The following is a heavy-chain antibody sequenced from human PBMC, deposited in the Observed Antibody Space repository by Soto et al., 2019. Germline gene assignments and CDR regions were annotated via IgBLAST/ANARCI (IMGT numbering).Heavy chain of an antibody. CDR1: GFTFSSYA. D-gene: IGHD6-19*01. CDR2: ISGSGGST. V-gene: IGHV3-23*01. CDR3: AKNSGIAVAAHYYFDY. Sequence: GGSLRLSCAASGFTFSSYAMSWVRQAPGKGLEWVSAISGSGGSTYYADSVKGRFTISRDNSKNTLYLQMNSLRAEDTAVYYCAKNSGIAVAAHYYFDYWGQGTLVTV. J-gene: IGHJ4*02.